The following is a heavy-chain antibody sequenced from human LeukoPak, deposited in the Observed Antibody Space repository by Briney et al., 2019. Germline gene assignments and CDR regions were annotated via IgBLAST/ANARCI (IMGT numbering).Heavy chain of an antibody. J-gene: IGHJ4*02. CDR3: ARDGYGGNSGIGGGGSY. V-gene: IGHV4-61*02. CDR1: GGSISSGSYY. Sequence: SETLSLTCTVSGGSISSGSYYWSWIRQPAGKGLEWIGRIYTSGSTNYNPSLKSRVTISVDTSKNQFSLKLSSVTAADTAVYYCARDGYGGNSGIGGGGSYWGQGTLVTVSS. CDR2: IYTSGST. D-gene: IGHD4-23*01.